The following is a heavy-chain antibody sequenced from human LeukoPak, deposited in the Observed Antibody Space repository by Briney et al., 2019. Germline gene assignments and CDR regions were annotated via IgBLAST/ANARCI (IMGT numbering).Heavy chain of an antibody. CDR3: ARGYLDGGY. J-gene: IGHJ4*02. CDR1: RYSFTGYY. D-gene: IGHD2-2*02. Sequence: ASVKVSCVPSRYSFTGYYIHWVRPAPGQGLEWMGWINPNSGGTNYAQKFQGTVTMTRDTSISTAYMELSRLRSDDTAVYYCARGYLDGGYWGQGTLVTVSS. CDR2: INPNSGGT. V-gene: IGHV1-2*02.